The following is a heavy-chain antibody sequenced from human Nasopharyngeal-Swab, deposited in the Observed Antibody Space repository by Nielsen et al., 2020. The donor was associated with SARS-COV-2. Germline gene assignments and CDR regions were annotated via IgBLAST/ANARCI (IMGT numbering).Heavy chain of an antibody. CDR2: IYYSGST. V-gene: IGHV4-39*01. Sequence: GSLRLSCTVSGGSISSSSYYWGWIRQPPGKGLEWIGSIYYSGSTYYNPSLKSRVTISVDTSKNQFSLKLSSVTAADTAVYYCARQHRSQYYDILTGYYEDYYFDYWGQGTPVTVSS. CDR1: GGSISSSSYY. J-gene: IGHJ4*02. CDR3: ARQHRSQYYDILTGYYEDYYFDY. D-gene: IGHD3-9*01.